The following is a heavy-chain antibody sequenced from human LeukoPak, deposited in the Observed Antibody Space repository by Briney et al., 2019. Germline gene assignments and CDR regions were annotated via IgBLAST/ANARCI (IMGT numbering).Heavy chain of an antibody. V-gene: IGHV1-2*02. Sequence: ASVKVSCKASGYTFTGYYMHWVRQAPGQGLEWMGWINPNSGGTNYAQKFQGRVTMTRDTSISTAYMELSRLRSDDTAVYYCARAVATHQTRAIAYWGQGTLVTVSS. CDR2: INPNSGGT. J-gene: IGHJ4*02. D-gene: IGHD5-12*01. CDR1: GYTFTGYY. CDR3: ARAVATHQTRAIAY.